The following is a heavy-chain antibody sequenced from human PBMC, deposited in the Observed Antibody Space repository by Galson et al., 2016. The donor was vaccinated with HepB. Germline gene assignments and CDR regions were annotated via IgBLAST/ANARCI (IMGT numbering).Heavy chain of an antibody. CDR1: GYTFTSFA. Sequence: QSGAEVKKPGESLRISCKASGYTFTSFATHWVRQVPGQRLEWMGWINDGNGKTKYSQKFQDRVTITRDTSASTAYMELSSLRSEDTGVYYCARDEGRSAYHYGIDVWGQGTTVTVSS. CDR3: ARDEGRSAYHYGIDV. CDR2: INDGNGKT. V-gene: IGHV1-3*01. J-gene: IGHJ6*02.